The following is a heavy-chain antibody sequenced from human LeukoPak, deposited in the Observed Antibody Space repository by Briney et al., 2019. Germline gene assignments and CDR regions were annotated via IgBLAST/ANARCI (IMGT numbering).Heavy chain of an antibody. Sequence: PSQTLSLTCAISGDSVSSNSAAWNWIRQSPSRGLEWLGRTYYRSKWYNDYAVSVKSRITINPDTSKNQLSLKLNSVTAADTAVYYCARGGSLPGGPPLWGQGTLVTVSS. CDR2: TYYRSKWYN. CDR3: ARGGSLPGGPPL. D-gene: IGHD4-17*01. J-gene: IGHJ4*02. CDR1: GDSVSSNSAA. V-gene: IGHV6-1*01.